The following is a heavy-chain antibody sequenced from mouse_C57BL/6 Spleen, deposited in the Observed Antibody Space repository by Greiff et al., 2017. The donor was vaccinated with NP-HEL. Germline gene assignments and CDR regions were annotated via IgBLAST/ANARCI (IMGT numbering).Heavy chain of an antibody. CDR2: INPNNGGT. Sequence: EVQLQESGPELVKPGASVKMSCKASGYTFTDYNMHWVKQSHGKSLEWIGYINPNNGGTSYNQKFKGKATLTVNKSSSTAYMELRSLTSEDSAVYYCAREGSSYDYAMDYWGQGTSVTVSS. CDR3: AREGSSYDYAMDY. D-gene: IGHD1-1*01. J-gene: IGHJ4*01. CDR1: GYTFTDYN. V-gene: IGHV1-22*01.